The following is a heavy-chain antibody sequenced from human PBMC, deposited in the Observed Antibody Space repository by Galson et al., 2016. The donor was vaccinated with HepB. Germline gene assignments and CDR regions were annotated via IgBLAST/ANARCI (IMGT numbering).Heavy chain of an antibody. J-gene: IGHJ4*02. CDR1: GFTFSMAW. V-gene: IGHV3-15*01. Sequence: SLRLSCAASGFTFSMAWMSWFRQAPGKGLEWVGRIRSKTSGGTADYAAPVKGRFTIARDDSKNSLSLQMNSLKTEDTAVYYCTTGSVEDIIPVVVTDAEDHWGQGTLVTVSS. CDR2: IRSKTSGGTA. CDR3: TTGSVEDIIPVVVTDAEDH. D-gene: IGHD3-22*01.